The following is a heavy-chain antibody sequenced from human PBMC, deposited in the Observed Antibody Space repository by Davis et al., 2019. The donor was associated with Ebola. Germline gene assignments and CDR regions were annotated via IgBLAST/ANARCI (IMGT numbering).Heavy chain of an antibody. J-gene: IGHJ4*02. V-gene: IGHV4/OR15-8*01. CDR2: IYHSGSA. Sequence: SEPLSLPCAASVGPSSNNKWWSWVRPPPGKGLEWIGEIYHSGSANYNPSLKSRFTISVDKSKNQFFLKLNFVTAADTAVYHCARQESQLHRYYFDSWGQGTLVTVSS. CDR3: ARQESQLHRYYFDS. D-gene: IGHD4-23*01. CDR1: VGPSSNNKW.